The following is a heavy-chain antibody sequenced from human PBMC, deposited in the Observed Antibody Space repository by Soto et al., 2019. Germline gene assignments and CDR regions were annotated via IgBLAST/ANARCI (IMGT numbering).Heavy chain of an antibody. CDR2: IYNNGRT. CDR1: GGSISLGGYY. CDR3: ARDCDTSYGMDV. V-gene: IGHV4-31*03. D-gene: IGHD2-21*01. J-gene: IGHJ6*02. Sequence: QVQLQESGPGLVKPSQTLSLTCTVSGGSISLGGYYWSWIRQHPGKGLEWIGYIYNNGRTFYNPSLKIRVTISIDTSKNRFSLRLSSVTAADTSVYYCARDCDTSYGMDVWCQGTTVTVSS.